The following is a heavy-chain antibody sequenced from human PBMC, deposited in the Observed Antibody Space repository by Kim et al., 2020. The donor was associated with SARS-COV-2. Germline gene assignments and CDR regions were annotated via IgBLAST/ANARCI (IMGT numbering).Heavy chain of an antibody. CDR2: IYYSGST. D-gene: IGHD1-26*01. CDR3: ARNNGSRYYYYYGMDV. Sequence: SETLSLTCTVSGGSISSYYWSWIRQPPGKGLEWIGYIYYSGSTNYNPSLKSRVTISVDTSKNQFSLKLSSVTAADTAVYYCARNNGSRYYYYYGMDVWGQGTTVTVSS. CDR1: GGSISSYY. J-gene: IGHJ6*02. V-gene: IGHV4-59*01.